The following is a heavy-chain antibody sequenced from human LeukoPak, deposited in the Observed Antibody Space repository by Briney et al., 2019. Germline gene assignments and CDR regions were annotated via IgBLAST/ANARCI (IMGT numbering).Heavy chain of an antibody. Sequence: SETLSLTCAVSGGSISSGGHSWNWIRQPQGKGLEWIGYIYNSGSAYSNPSLKSRVTISVDLSKNQFSLKINSVTAAYTAVYYCATEAVVGSDGFDYWGQGTLVTVSS. D-gene: IGHD6-19*01. V-gene: IGHV4-30-2*01. CDR3: ATEAVVGSDGFDY. CDR1: GGSISSGGHS. J-gene: IGHJ4*02. CDR2: IYNSGSA.